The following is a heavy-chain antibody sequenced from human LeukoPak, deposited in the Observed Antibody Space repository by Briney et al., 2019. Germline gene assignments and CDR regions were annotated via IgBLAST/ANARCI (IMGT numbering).Heavy chain of an antibody. CDR2: TSSDLNVK. J-gene: IGHJ4*02. CDR3: AREGYYGSGSPPSLYFDY. V-gene: IGHV3-30-3*01. Sequence: GGSLRLSCAASGFTLSSYPMHWVRQAPGKGLEWVAVTSSDLNVKLYADSVKGRFTISRDNSRSTLYLQMNSLRPEDTAIYYCAREGYYGSGSPPSLYFDYWGQGTLVTVSS. D-gene: IGHD3-10*01. CDR1: GFTLSSYP.